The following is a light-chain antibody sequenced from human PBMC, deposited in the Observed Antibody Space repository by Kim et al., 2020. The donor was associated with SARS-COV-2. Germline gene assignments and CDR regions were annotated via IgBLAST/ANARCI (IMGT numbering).Light chain of an antibody. J-gene: IGLJ1*01. CDR1: RSNIGRNY. CDR3: AAWDDSLSGSHV. CDR2: STN. Sequence: TVNISCSGSRSNIGRNYVSWYQQLPGTAPKLLIYSTNQRPSGVPDRFSASKSGTAASLAITGLRSEDEADYYCAAWDDSLSGSHVFGTGTKVTVL. V-gene: IGLV1-47*02.